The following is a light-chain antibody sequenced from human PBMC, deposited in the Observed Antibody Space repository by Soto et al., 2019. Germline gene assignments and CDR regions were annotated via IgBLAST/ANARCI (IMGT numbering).Light chain of an antibody. CDR2: DVT. CDR3: TAYAGSSIPVV. CDR1: SSDVGGYNF. Sequence: QSALTQPPSASGSPGQSVTISCTGASSDVGGYNFVSWYQQHPGKAPKLMIYDVTERPSGVPDRFAGSKSGNTASLPVSGLQAEDEADYYCTAYAGSSIPVVFGGGTKLTVL. V-gene: IGLV2-8*01. J-gene: IGLJ2*01.